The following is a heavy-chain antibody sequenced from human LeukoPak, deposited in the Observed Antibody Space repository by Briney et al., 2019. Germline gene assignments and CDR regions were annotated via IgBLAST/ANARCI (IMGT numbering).Heavy chain of an antibody. CDR3: ARGYGAFDI. Sequence: GESLKISCKGSGYTFTNYWINCVRQMPGKGLEWMGRIDPSDSYTNYSPSFQGHVTISADKSISTAYLQWSSLKASDTAMYFCARGYGAFDIWGQGTMVTVSS. J-gene: IGHJ3*02. D-gene: IGHD2-15*01. V-gene: IGHV5-10-1*01. CDR1: GYTFTNYW. CDR2: IDPSDSYT.